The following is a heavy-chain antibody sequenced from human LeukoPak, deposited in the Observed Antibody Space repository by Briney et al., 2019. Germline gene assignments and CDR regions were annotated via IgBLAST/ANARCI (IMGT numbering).Heavy chain of an antibody. J-gene: IGHJ4*02. CDR3: ARVGAVVGAIDY. CDR1: GGSISSYY. CDR2: IYTSGST. Sequence: SETLSLTCTVSGGSISSYYWSWIRQPAGKGLEGIGRIYTSGSTNYNPSLKSRVTMSVDTSKNQFSLKLSSVTAADTAVYYCARVGAVVGAIDYWGQGTLVTVSS. D-gene: IGHD1-26*01. V-gene: IGHV4-4*07.